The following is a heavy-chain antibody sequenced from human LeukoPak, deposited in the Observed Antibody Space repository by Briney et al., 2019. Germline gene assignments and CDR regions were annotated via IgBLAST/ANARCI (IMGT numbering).Heavy chain of an antibody. J-gene: IGHJ3*02. Sequence: SETLSLTCTVSGGSISSSSYYWGWIRQPPGKGLVWIGSIYYSGSTYYNPSLKSRVTISVDTSKNQFSLKLNSVTAADTAVYYCARDRADVPRAFDIWGQGTMVTVSS. CDR1: GGSISSSSYY. V-gene: IGHV4-39*07. D-gene: IGHD3-10*01. CDR2: IYYSGST. CDR3: ARDRADVPRAFDI.